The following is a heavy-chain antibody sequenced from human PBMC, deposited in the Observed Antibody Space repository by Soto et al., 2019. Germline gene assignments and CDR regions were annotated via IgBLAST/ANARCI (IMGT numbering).Heavy chain of an antibody. V-gene: IGHV3-66*01. Sequence: GSLRLSCAGSGVTVSRHYMTWVRQAAGKGLEWVAFIHPTGEPFYSDSVKGRFAISRDTFKNTLSLQMNSLRVEDTAVYYCTSGLDDAKIHYWGQGTLVTVSS. J-gene: IGHJ4*02. CDR1: GVTVSRHY. CDR3: TSGLDDAKIHY. CDR2: IHPTGEP. D-gene: IGHD1-1*01.